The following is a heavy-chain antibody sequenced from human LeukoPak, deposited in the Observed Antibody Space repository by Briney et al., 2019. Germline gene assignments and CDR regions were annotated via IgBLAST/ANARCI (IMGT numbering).Heavy chain of an antibody. J-gene: IGHJ5*02. D-gene: IGHD2-21*02. CDR1: GFTFSSYS. CDR2: ISSSSSTI. CDR3: ARLPYCGADCYPNWFDP. Sequence: GGSLRLSCAASGFTFSSYSMSWVRQAPGKGLEWVSYISSSSSTIYYADSVKGRFTISRDNAKNSLYLQMNSLRAEDTAVYYCARLPYCGADCYPNWFDPWGQGTLVTVSS. V-gene: IGHV3-48*01.